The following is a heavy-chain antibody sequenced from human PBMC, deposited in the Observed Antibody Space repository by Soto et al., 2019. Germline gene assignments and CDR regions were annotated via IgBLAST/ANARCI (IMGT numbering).Heavy chain of an antibody. V-gene: IGHV4-30-4*01. J-gene: IGHJ6*02. CDR3: ARGSTIYALDV. CDR1: GDSFSNDDYY. CDR2: ISHSGST. Sequence: PSETLSLTCTVSGDSFSNDDYYWTWIRQPPGKGLEWIGHISHSGSTFSNPSLRSRIAVSVDMPKKQFSLKVRSVTAADTAVYYCARGSTIYALDVWGQGTTVTVS. D-gene: IGHD2-2*01.